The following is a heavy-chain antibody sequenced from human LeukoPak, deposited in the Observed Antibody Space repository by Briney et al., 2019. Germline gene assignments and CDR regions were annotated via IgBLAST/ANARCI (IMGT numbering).Heavy chain of an antibody. V-gene: IGHV3-23*01. CDR3: ANSKQWLVRGDY. J-gene: IGHJ4*02. CDR2: ISGSGGST. CDR1: GFTFSSYA. Sequence: PGGSLRLSCAASGFTFSSYAMSWVRQAPGKGLEWVSAISGSGGSTYYADSVKGRFTISRDNSKSTLYLQMNSLRAEDTAVYYCANSKQWLVRGDYWGQGTLVTVSS. D-gene: IGHD6-19*01.